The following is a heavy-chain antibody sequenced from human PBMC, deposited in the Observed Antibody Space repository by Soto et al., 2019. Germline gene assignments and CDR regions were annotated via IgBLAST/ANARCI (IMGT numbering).Heavy chain of an antibody. J-gene: IGHJ4*02. CDR1: GGSINNNHYY. D-gene: IGHD3-22*01. V-gene: IGHV4-39*01. Sequence: TSETLSLTCTVSGGSINNNHYYWGWVRQPPGKGLEWIGSISYSGTTYFNPSLKSRVVKSVDTSRNQFSLRLTSVTAADTAVYYCARQSSHYYDSSGYYDYWGQGTLVTVSS. CDR2: ISYSGTT. CDR3: ARQSSHYYDSSGYYDY.